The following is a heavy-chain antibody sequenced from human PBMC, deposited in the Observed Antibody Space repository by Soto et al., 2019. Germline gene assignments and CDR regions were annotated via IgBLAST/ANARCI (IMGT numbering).Heavy chain of an antibody. CDR1: GGSISSYY. J-gene: IGHJ4*02. V-gene: IGHV3-9*01. D-gene: IGHD1-7*01. CDR2: ISWNSGSI. Sequence: LSLTCTVSGGSISSYYWSWVRQAPGKGLEWVSGISWNSGSIGYADSVKGRFTISRDNAKNSLYLQMNSLRAEDTALYYCAKEKRDNWNYAFDYWGQGTLVTVSS. CDR3: AKEKRDNWNYAFDY.